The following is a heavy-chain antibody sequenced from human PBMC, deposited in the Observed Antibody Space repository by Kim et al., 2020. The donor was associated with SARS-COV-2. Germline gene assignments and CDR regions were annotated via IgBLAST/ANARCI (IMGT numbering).Heavy chain of an antibody. CDR3: ARGVVPALH. CDR1: GGSISSYY. Sequence: SETLSLTCTVSGGSISSYYWSWIRQPPGKGLEWIGYIYYSGSTNYNPSLKSRVTISVDTSKNQFSLKLSSVTAADTAVYYCARGVVPALHWGQGTLVTVSS. J-gene: IGHJ4*02. V-gene: IGHV4-59*01. CDR2: IYYSGST. D-gene: IGHD2-2*01.